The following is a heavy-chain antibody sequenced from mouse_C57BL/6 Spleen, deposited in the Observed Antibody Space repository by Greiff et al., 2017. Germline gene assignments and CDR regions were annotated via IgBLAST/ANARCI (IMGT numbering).Heavy chain of an antibody. CDR1: GYTFTSYW. V-gene: IGHV1-61*01. J-gene: IGHJ4*01. CDR3: ARDSSGSLYAMDY. Sequence: QVQLQQPGAELVRPGSSVKLSCKASGYTFTSYWMDWVKQRPGQGLEWIGNIYPSDSETHYNQKFKDKATLTVDKSSSTAYMQLSSLTSEDSAVYYCARDSSGSLYAMDYWGQGTSVTVSS. CDR2: IYPSDSET. D-gene: IGHD3-2*02.